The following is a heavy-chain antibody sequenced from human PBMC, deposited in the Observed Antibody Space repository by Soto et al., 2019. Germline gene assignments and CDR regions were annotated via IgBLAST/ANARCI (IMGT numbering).Heavy chain of an antibody. D-gene: IGHD3-22*01. V-gene: IGHV4-4*02. J-gene: IGHJ4*02. CDR1: GGSISSSNW. CDR2: IYHSGST. CDR3: ARDGYYYDSSGYYPD. Sequence: SETLSLTCAVSGGSISSSNWWSWVRQPPGKGLEWIGEIYHSGSTNYNPSLKSRVTISVDTSKNQFSLKLSSVTAADTAVYYCARDGYYYDSSGYYPDWGQGTLVTVSS.